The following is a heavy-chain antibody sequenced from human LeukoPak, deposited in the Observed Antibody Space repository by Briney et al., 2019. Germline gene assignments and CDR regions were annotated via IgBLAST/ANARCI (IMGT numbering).Heavy chain of an antibody. CDR1: GFTFDDYA. CDR2: ISGNGGNT. Sequence: GGSLRLSCAVSGFTFDDYAMHWVRQVPGKGLEWVSLISGNGGNTYYADSVKGRFTISRDNSKNSLYPQMNSLRTEDTALYYCAKDISNWNSRHFDSWGQGTLVTVSS. J-gene: IGHJ4*02. CDR3: AKDISNWNSRHFDS. V-gene: IGHV3-43*02. D-gene: IGHD1-7*01.